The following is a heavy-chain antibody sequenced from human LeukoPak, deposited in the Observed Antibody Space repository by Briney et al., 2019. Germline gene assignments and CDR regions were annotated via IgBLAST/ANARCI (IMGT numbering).Heavy chain of an antibody. CDR2: INQDGSEE. Sequence: PGGSLRLSCAASGFTFSHYWMTWVRQAPGKGLEWVAQINQDGSEEYYMDSVKARFTISRDNAKNSVFLQMNRLRAEDTAVYYCVRDGGVSGYDLLDYWGQGTLVTVSS. CDR3: VRDGGVSGYDLLDY. J-gene: IGHJ4*02. CDR1: GFTFSHYW. V-gene: IGHV3-7*01. D-gene: IGHD5-12*01.